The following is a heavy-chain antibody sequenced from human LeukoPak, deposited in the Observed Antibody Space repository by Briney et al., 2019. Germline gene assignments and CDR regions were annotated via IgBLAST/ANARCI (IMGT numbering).Heavy chain of an antibody. D-gene: IGHD5-18*01. CDR1: GFTFSSYA. CDR3: ARGFRVTAFDS. V-gene: IGHV3-23*01. Sequence: GGSLRLSCAASGFTFSSYAMSWVRQVPGKGLEWVSAISGSGGSTYYADSVKGRFTISRDNSKNTLYLQMNSLRAEDAAVYYCARGFRVTAFDSWGQGTLVTVSS. J-gene: IGHJ4*02. CDR2: ISGSGGST.